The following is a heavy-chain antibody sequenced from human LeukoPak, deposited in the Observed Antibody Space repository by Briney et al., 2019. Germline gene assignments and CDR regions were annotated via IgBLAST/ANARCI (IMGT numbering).Heavy chain of an antibody. CDR1: GDSVSSNNAA. CDR3: AREGSVGAKPTGFDY. D-gene: IGHD1-26*01. J-gene: IGHJ4*02. Sequence: SQTLSLTCAISGDSVSSNNAAWNWIRQSPLRGLEWLGRTYYRSKWYNGYAVSVESRITINPDTSKNQFSLQLNSVTPEDTAVYYCAREGSVGAKPTGFDYWGQGTLVTVSS. CDR2: TYYRSKWYN. V-gene: IGHV6-1*01.